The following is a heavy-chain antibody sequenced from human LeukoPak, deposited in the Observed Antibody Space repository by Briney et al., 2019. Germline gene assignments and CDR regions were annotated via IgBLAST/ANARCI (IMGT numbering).Heavy chain of an antibody. CDR3: ARDPDYRGSQPHGYFDY. J-gene: IGHJ4*02. Sequence: GGSLRLSCAASRFTFSDYWMSWVRQAPGKGLEWVAYIKRDGSDIYYVDSVKGRFIISRDNAKNSLYLQMNSVRAEDTAVYYCARDPDYRGSQPHGYFDYWGQGTLVTVSS. CDR2: IKRDGSDI. V-gene: IGHV3-7*01. CDR1: RFTFSDYW. D-gene: IGHD3-16*01.